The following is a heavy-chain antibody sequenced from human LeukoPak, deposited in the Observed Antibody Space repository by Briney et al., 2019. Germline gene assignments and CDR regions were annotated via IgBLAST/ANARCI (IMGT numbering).Heavy chain of an antibody. CDR1: GFTFSSDA. CDR2: IDGISKSI. Sequence: GGSLRLSCVASGFTFSSDAMNWVRQAPGKGLEWASSIDGISKSIYYANSVKGRFTISRDKAKNALYLQLNSLRAQDTAVYSCAREIHEGLDLWGRETMVSVS. CDR3: AREIHEGLDL. J-gene: IGHJ3*01. D-gene: IGHD5-18*01. V-gene: IGHV3-21*01.